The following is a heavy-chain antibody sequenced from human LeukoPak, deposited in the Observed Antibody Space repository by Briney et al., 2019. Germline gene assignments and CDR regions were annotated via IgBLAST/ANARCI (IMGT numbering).Heavy chain of an antibody. Sequence: ASVKASCKASGYPFTAYYMHWARQAPGQGLEWMGWINPATGETKYAQNFQDRVTMTTDTSITRVYMELRRLTSDDTAAYYCAKRGAGPSIAVFDYWGQGTLVTVSS. CDR3: AKRGAGPSIAVFDY. CDR2: INPATGET. J-gene: IGHJ4*02. CDR1: GYPFTAYY. V-gene: IGHV1-2*02. D-gene: IGHD6-19*01.